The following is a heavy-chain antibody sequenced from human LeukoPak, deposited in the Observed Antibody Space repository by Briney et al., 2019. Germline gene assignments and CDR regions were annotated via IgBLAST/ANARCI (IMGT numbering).Heavy chain of an antibody. CDR2: IYYSGST. J-gene: IGHJ6*04. Sequence: PTETLSLTCTVSGGSISSGDYYWSWIRQPPGKGLEWIGYIYYSGSTYYNPSLKSRVTISVDTSKNQFSLKLSSVTAADTAVYYCARASGSYYYGSGVNYYYYYGMDVWGKGTTVTVFS. V-gene: IGHV4-30-4*01. CDR3: ARASGSYYYGSGVNYYYYYGMDV. CDR1: GGSISSGDYY. D-gene: IGHD3-10*01.